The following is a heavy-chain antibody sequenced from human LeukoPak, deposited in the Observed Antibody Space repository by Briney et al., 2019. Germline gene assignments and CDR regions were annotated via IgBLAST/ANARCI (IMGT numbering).Heavy chain of an antibody. V-gene: IGHV3-21*01. Sequence: GGSLRLSCAASGFTFSSYSMNWVRQAPGKGLEWVSSISSSSSYIYYADSVKGRFTISRDNAKNSLYLQMNSLRAEDTAVYYCARDPTGYLTPYYFDYWGQGTLVTVSS. CDR1: GFTFSSYS. D-gene: IGHD3-9*01. J-gene: IGHJ4*02. CDR2: ISSSSSYI. CDR3: ARDPTGYLTPYYFDY.